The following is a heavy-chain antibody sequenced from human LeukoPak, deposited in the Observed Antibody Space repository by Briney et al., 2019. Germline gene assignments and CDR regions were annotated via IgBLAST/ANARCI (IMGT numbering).Heavy chain of an antibody. CDR3: ARGGEQVGGSYLFP. J-gene: IGHJ5*02. Sequence: ASVKVSCKPSGGTFSSYAISWVRQAPGQGLEWMGRIIPILGIANYAQKFQGRVTIPADKSTSTAYMELSSLRSEDTAVYYCARGGEQVGGSYLFPWGQGTLVTVSS. CDR1: GGTFSSYA. V-gene: IGHV1-69*04. CDR2: IIPILGIA. D-gene: IGHD1-26*01.